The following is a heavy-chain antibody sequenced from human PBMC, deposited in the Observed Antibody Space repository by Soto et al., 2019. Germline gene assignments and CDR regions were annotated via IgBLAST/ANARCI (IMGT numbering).Heavy chain of an antibody. D-gene: IGHD2-15*01. CDR2: IKSKTDGGSQ. Sequence: GGSLRLSCAAYGFTFSNAWMSWVRQAPGKGLEWVGRIKSKTDGGSQDYAAPVKGVFTISRDDSQNTLYLQMNSLKTEYTVVYYCTTFLSGELQLLQYTYWGQGSLVTVSS. CDR1: GFTFSNAW. CDR3: TTFLSGELQLLQYTY. V-gene: IGHV3-15*01. J-gene: IGHJ4*02.